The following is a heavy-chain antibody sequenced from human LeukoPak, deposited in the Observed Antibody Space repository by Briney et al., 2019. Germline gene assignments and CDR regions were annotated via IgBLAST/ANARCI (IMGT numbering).Heavy chain of an antibody. CDR2: INSVGSST. CDR1: GFTFSSFW. CDR3: ARERTSGCDAFDF. D-gene: IGHD6-19*01. V-gene: IGHV3-74*01. J-gene: IGHJ4*02. Sequence: GGSLRLSCAASGFTFSSFWMHWVRQAPGKGLVWVSRINSVGSSTSYADSVKGRFTISRDNAKNTLYLQMNSLRAEDTAVYYCARERTSGCDAFDFWGRGTLDSVSS.